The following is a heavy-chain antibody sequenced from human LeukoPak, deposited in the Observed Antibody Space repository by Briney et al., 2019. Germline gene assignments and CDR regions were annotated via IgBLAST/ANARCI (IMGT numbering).Heavy chain of an antibody. D-gene: IGHD3-10*01. V-gene: IGHV3-21*01. J-gene: IGHJ3*02. CDR3: ARNNEYYYGSGSYSSAFDI. CDR2: ISSSSSYI. CDR1: GFTFSSYS. Sequence: GGSLRLSCAASGFTFSSYSMNWVRQAPGKWLEWVSSISSSSSYIYYADSVKGRFTISRDNAKNSLYLQMNSLRAEDMAVYYCARNNEYYYGSGSYSSAFDIWGQGTMVTVSS.